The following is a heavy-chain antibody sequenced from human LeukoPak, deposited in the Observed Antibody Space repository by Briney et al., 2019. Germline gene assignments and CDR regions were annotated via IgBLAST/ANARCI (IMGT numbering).Heavy chain of an antibody. CDR2: INQDGSAK. D-gene: IGHD3-16*01. CDR3: ARFGYSSAYDY. CDR1: GFTFSNYW. J-gene: IGHJ4*02. V-gene: IGHV3-7*04. Sequence: GGSLRLSCAASGFTFSNYWMSWVRQAPGKGLEWVAQINQDGSAKYYADSVMGRFTISRDSAKNSLYLQMNSLRAEDTAVYYCARFGYSSAYDYWGQGTQVTVSS.